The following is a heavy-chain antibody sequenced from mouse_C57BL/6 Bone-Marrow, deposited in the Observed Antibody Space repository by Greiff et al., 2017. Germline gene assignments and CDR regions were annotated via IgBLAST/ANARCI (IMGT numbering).Heavy chain of an antibody. Sequence: VKLVESGAELARPGASVKMSCKASGYTFTSYTMHWVKQRPGQGLEWIGYINPSSGYTKYNQKFKDKATLTAEKSSSTAYMQLSSLTSEDSAVYYCARPGSNRDAMDYWGQGTSDTVSS. CDR3: ARPGSNRDAMDY. D-gene: IGHD2-5*01. CDR2: INPSSGYT. J-gene: IGHJ4*01. V-gene: IGHV1-4*01. CDR1: GYTFTSYT.